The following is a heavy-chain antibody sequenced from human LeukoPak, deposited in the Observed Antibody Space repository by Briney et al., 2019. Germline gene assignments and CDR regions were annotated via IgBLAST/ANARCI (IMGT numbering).Heavy chain of an antibody. CDR2: IYYSGST. CDR3: ARGALYYDYVWGSYRPKHFDY. V-gene: IGHV4-30-4*01. CDR1: GGSISSGDYY. Sequence: SQTLSLTCTVSGGSISSGDYYWSWIRQPPGEGLEWIGYIYYSGSTYYNPSLKSRVTISVDTSKNQFSLKLSSVTAADTAVYYCARGALYYDYVWGSYRPKHFDYWGQGTLVTVSS. J-gene: IGHJ4*02. D-gene: IGHD3-16*02.